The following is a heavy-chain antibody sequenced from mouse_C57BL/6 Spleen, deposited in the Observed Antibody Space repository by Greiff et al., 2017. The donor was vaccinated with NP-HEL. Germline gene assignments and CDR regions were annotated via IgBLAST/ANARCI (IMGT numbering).Heavy chain of an antibody. Sequence: QVHVKQSGAELVRPGTSVKVSCKASGYAFTNYLIEWVKQRPGQGLEWIGVINPGSGGTNYNEKFKGKATLTADKSSSTAYMQLSSLTSEDSAVYFCARYYGYDGWYFDVWGTGTTVTVSS. V-gene: IGHV1-54*01. D-gene: IGHD2-2*01. CDR3: ARYYGYDGWYFDV. CDR1: GYAFTNYL. CDR2: INPGSGGT. J-gene: IGHJ1*03.